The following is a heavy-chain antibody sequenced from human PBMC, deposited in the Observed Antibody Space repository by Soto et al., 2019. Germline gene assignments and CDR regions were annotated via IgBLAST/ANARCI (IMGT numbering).Heavy chain of an antibody. D-gene: IGHD6-13*01. Sequence: GGSLRLSCAASGFTVSSNYMSWVRQAPGKGLEWVSVIYSGGSTYYADSVKGRFTISRDNSKNTLYLQTNSLRAEDTAVYYCARDKDRVYSAGPNWGQGTLVTVSS. CDR2: IYSGGST. V-gene: IGHV3-66*01. CDR1: GFTVSSNY. J-gene: IGHJ4*02. CDR3: ARDKDRVYSAGPN.